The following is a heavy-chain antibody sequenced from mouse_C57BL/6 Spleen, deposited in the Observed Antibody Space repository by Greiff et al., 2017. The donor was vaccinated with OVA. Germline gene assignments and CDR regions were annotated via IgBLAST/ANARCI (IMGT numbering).Heavy chain of an antibody. CDR2: ISYDGSN. D-gene: IGHD2-10*01. Sequence: EVKLQESGPGLVKPSQSLSLTCSVTGYSITSGYYWNWIRQFPGNKLEWMGYISYDGSNNYNPSLKNRISITRDTSKNQFFLKLNSVTTEDTATYYCARTLSYYGNYDFDYWGQGTTLTVSS. CDR1: GYSITSGYY. V-gene: IGHV3-6*01. CDR3: ARTLSYYGNYDFDY. J-gene: IGHJ2*01.